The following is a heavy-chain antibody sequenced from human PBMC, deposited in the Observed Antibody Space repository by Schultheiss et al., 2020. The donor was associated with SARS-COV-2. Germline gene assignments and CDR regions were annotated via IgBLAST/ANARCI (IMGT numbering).Heavy chain of an antibody. CDR1: GGSISSGGYY. D-gene: IGHD2-8*01. CDR3: ARDGIMGMDV. CDR2: IYYSGST. J-gene: IGHJ6*04. V-gene: IGHV4-61*08. Sequence: SETLSLTCTVSGGSISSGGYYWSWIRQPPGKGLEWIGYIYYSGSTNYNPSLKSRVTISVDTSKNQFSLKLSSVTAADTAVYYCARDGIMGMDVWGKGTTVTVSS.